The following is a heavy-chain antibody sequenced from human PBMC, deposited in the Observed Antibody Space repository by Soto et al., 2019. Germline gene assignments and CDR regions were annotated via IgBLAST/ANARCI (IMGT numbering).Heavy chain of an antibody. CDR2: IKQDGSEK. V-gene: IGHV3-7*01. J-gene: IGHJ4*02. Sequence: EVQLVESGGGLVQPGGSLRLSCAASGFTFSSYWMSWVRQAPGKGLEWVANIKQDGSEKYYVDSVKGRFTISRDNAKNSLYLQMNSLRAEDTAVYYCARVPSSSWDYFDYWGQGTLVTVSS. D-gene: IGHD6-13*01. CDR1: GFTFSSYW. CDR3: ARVPSSSWDYFDY.